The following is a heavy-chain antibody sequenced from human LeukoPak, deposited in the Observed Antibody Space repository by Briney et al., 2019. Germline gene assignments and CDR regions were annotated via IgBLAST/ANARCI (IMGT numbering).Heavy chain of an antibody. CDR1: GFTFSSYG. CDR2: IYSGGST. D-gene: IGHD3-10*01. Sequence: GGSLRLSCAASGFTFSSYGIHWVRQAPGKGLEWVAVIYSGGSTYYADSVKGRFTISRDNSKNTLYLQMNSLRAEDTAVYYCARAGPLYGFAYPNWGQGTLVTVSS. V-gene: IGHV3-66*01. J-gene: IGHJ4*02. CDR3: ARAGPLYGFAYPN.